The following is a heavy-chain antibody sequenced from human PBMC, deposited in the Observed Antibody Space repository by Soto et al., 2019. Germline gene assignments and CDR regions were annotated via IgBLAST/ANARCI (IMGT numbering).Heavy chain of an antibody. CDR2: IYYSGST. Sequence: PSETLSLTCTVSRGSISVTSYDWGWIRQPPGKGLEWIGSIYYSGSTNYNSSLKSRVTISVDTSKNQFSLKLGSVSAADTAINYCARHFESTGWLDFWGQGTLVTVSS. V-gene: IGHV4-39*01. J-gene: IGHJ4*02. D-gene: IGHD2-8*02. CDR1: RGSISVTSYD. CDR3: ARHFESTGWLDF.